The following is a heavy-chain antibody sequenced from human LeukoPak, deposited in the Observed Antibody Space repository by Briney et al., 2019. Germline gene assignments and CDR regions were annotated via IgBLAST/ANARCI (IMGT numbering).Heavy chain of an antibody. J-gene: IGHJ3*01. V-gene: IGHV3-74*01. CDR2: INSDGSTT. CDR1: GFTFSRYW. CDR3: AKARFSGMGGILS. D-gene: IGHD3-3*01. Sequence: GGSLRLSCAASGFTFSRYWMHWVRQAPGKGLVLVARINSDGSTTSDADSVKGRFTISRDNAKNTLYLQMNSLRAEDTAVYYCAKARFSGMGGILSWGQGTMVTVSS.